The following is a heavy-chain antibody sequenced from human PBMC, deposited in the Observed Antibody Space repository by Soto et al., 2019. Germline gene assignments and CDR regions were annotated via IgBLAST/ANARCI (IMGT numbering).Heavy chain of an antibody. J-gene: IGHJ4*02. V-gene: IGHV1-18*04. Sequence: ASVKVPCKASGYSLHHYAISWVRQAPGQGLEWMGWISAYNGNTNYAQKLQGRVTMTTDTSTSTAYMELRSLRSDDTAVYYCVVAAQPYYFDYWGQGTLVTVSS. D-gene: IGHD2-15*01. CDR1: GYSLHHYA. CDR3: VVAAQPYYFDY. CDR2: ISAYNGNT.